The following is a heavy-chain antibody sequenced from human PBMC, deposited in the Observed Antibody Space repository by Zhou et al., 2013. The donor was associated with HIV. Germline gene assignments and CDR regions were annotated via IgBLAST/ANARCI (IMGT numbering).Heavy chain of an antibody. V-gene: IGHV1-69*05. Sequence: QVQLVQSGAEVKKPGASVKVSCKASGGTFSSYAISWVRQAPGQGLEWMGGIIPIFGTANYAQKFQGRVTITTDESTSTAYMELSSLRSEDTAVYYCARASCSSTSCLMGWYFDLWGRGTWSLSPQ. CDR1: GGTFSSYA. J-gene: IGHJ2*01. CDR2: IIPIFGTA. D-gene: IGHD2-2*01. CDR3: ARASCSSTSCLMGWYFDL.